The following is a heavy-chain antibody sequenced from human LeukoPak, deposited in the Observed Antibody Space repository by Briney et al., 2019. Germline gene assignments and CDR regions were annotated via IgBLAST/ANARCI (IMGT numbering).Heavy chain of an antibody. CDR1: GGSFSGYY. J-gene: IGHJ4*02. Sequence: SETLSLTCAVYGGSFSGYYWSWIRQPPGKGLEWIGYIYHSGSTKYNPSLKSRVTISVDTSKNQFSLNLSSVTAADTAVYYCARGGYSGKDYNNWGQGTLVTVSS. V-gene: IGHV4-59*01. CDR2: IYHSGST. D-gene: IGHD5-12*01. CDR3: ARGGYSGKDYNN.